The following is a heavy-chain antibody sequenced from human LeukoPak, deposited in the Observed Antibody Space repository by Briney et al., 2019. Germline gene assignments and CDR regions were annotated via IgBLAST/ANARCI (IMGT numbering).Heavy chain of an antibody. D-gene: IGHD3-3*01. CDR1: GFTFSSYW. CDR2: ISGSGGST. V-gene: IGHV3-23*01. Sequence: GGPLILCCAAAGFTFSSYWMSWVRPAPGKGQERGSAISGSGGSTYYADSVKGRFTISRDNSKNTLYLQMNSLRAEDTAVYYCAKQGEHYDFWSGYYDYWGQGTLVTVSS. J-gene: IGHJ4*02. CDR3: AKQGEHYDFWSGYYDY.